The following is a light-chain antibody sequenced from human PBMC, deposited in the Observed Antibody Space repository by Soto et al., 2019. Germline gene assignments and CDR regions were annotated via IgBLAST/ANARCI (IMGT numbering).Light chain of an antibody. J-gene: IGLJ1*01. CDR2: EVN. CDR1: SSDVGAYNF. Sequence: QSALTQPPSASGSPGQSVTISCTGASSDVGAYNFVSWYQQHPGKAPKLMIYEVNNRPSGVPDRFSGSKSGNTASLTVSGLQAEDEADYYCSSYAGSNNFDVFGTGTKVTVL. V-gene: IGLV2-8*01. CDR3: SSYAGSNNFDV.